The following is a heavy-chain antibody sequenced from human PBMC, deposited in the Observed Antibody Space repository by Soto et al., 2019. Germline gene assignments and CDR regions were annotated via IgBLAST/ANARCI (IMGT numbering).Heavy chain of an antibody. V-gene: IGHV3-15*07. CDR3: TTATCFQMPDLDD. D-gene: IGHD1-26*01. Sequence: PGGSLRLSCAVSGFSFNNACMNWVRQAPGKGLEWVGRIEGKADGGATDYATTVKGRFTILRDESKKTFYLQMNSLKIEDTAVYYGTTATCFQMPDLDDWGPGTLDTGSS. CDR2: IEGKADGGAT. J-gene: IGHJ4*02. CDR1: GFSFNNAC.